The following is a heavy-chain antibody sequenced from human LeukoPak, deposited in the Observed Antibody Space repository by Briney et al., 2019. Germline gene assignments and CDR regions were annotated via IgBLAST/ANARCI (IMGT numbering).Heavy chain of an antibody. D-gene: IGHD2-2*01. J-gene: IGHJ4*02. CDR1: GGSISSYY. V-gene: IGHV4-59*01. CDR3: ASYCSITNCYEPHLDY. CDR2: IYYSGST. Sequence: SETLSLTCTVSGGSISSYYWSWIRQPPGKGLELSGYIYYSGSTNYNPSLKSRVTMSVDTSKNQFSLKLSSMTAADTAVYYCASYCSITNCYEPHLDYWGQGTLVTVSS.